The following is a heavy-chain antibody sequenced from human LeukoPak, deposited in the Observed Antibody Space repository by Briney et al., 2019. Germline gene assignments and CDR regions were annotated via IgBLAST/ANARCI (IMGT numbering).Heavy chain of an antibody. D-gene: IGHD6-13*01. V-gene: IGHV1-8*03. CDR1: GYSFTSYW. CDR3: ARAGSRYSSSGYS. J-gene: IGHJ4*02. Sequence: GESLKISCKGSGYSFTSYWIGWVRQATGQGLEWMGWMNPNSGNTGYAQKFQGRVTITRNTSISTAYMELSSLRSEDTAVYYCARAGSRYSSSGYSWGQGTLVTVSS. CDR2: MNPNSGNT.